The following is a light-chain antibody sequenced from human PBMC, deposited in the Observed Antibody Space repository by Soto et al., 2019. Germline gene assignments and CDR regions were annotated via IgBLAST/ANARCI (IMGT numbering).Light chain of an antibody. CDR2: KAS. V-gene: IGKV1-5*03. CDR1: QTISSW. Sequence: DIQMTQSPSTLSGSVGYRVTITCLASQTISSWLAWYQQKPGKAPKLLIYKASTLKSGVPSRFSGSGSGTEFTLTISSLQPDDFETYYCQHYNSYSEAFGQGTMVDLK. J-gene: IGKJ1*01. CDR3: QHYNSYSEA.